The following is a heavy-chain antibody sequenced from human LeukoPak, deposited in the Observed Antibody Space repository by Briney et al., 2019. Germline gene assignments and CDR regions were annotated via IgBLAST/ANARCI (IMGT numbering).Heavy chain of an antibody. CDR2: IDPSDSYT. CDR1: GYSFTSYW. D-gene: IGHD3-9*01. V-gene: IGHV5-10-1*01. CDR3: ARHSNYDTLTGYPH. Sequence: GESLKISCKGSGYSFTSYWISWVRQMSGKGLEWMGRIDPSDSYTDYSPSFQGHVTISIDKSISTAYLQWSSLKASDTAMYYCARHSNYDTLTGYPHWGQGTLVTVSS. J-gene: IGHJ4*02.